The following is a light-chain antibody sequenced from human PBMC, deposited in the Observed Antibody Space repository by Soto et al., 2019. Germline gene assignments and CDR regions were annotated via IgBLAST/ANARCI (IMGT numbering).Light chain of an antibody. Sequence: SVLTQPPSASGSPGQSVTISCTGSSSDVGGYNYVSWYQQHPGKAPKLMIYEVNKRPSGVPDRFSGSKSGNTASLTVSGLQAEDEAHYYCSSYAGNKGYVFGTGTKLTVL. CDR2: EVN. V-gene: IGLV2-8*01. CDR3: SSYAGNKGYV. CDR1: SSDVGGYNY. J-gene: IGLJ1*01.